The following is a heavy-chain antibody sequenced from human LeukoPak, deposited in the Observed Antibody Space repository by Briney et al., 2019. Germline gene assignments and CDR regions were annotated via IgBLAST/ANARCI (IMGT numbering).Heavy chain of an antibody. Sequence: QTLSLTCVISGDRVSSNSVAWNWIRQSPSGGLEWLGRTYYRSSWYNDYAVSVKSRITIKPDTSKNQFFLQLNSVTPEDTAVYYCARETSHFDYWGQGTLVTVSS. CDR1: GDRVSSNSVA. CDR2: TYYRSSWYN. V-gene: IGHV6-1*01. CDR3: ARETSHFDY. J-gene: IGHJ4*02.